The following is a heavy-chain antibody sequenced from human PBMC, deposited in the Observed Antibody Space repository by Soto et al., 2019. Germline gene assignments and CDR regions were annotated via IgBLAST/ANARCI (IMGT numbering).Heavy chain of an antibody. J-gene: IGHJ4*02. V-gene: IGHV3-30*18. CDR2: ISYDGSNK. CDR1: GFTFSSYG. Sequence: GGSLRLSCAASGFTFSSYGMHWVRQAPGKGLEWVAVISYDGSNKYYADSVKGRFTISRDNSKNTLYLQMNSLRAEDTAVYYCAKEHDIVVVPAAMLGGVFDYWGQGTLVTVSS. CDR3: AKEHDIVVVPAAMLGGVFDY. D-gene: IGHD2-2*01.